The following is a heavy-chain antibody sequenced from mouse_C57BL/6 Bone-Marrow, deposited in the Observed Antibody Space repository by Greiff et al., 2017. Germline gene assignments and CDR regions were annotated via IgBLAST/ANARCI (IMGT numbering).Heavy chain of an antibody. CDR3: ARDYYGSSYDYAMDY. V-gene: IGHV5-9*01. J-gene: IGHJ4*01. Sequence: EVMLVESGGGLVKPGGSLKLSCAASGFTFSSYTMSWVRQTPEKRLEWVATISGGGGNTYYPDSVTGRFTISRDNAKNTLYLQRSSLRSEDTALYYAARDYYGSSYDYAMDYWGQGTSVTVSS. CDR1: GFTFSSYT. CDR2: ISGGGGNT. D-gene: IGHD1-1*01.